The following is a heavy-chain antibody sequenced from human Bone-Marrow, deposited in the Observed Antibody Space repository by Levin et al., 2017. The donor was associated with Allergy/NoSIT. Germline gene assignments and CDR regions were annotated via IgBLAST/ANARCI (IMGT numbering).Heavy chain of an antibody. Sequence: ASVKVSCKASGYTFTGYYMHWVRQAPGQGLEWMGRINPNSGGTNYAQKFQGRVTMTRDTSISTAYMELSRLRSDDTAVYYCARDYCGGDCHPDYWGQGTLVTVSS. V-gene: IGHV1-2*06. J-gene: IGHJ4*02. CDR2: INPNSGGT. CDR3: ARDYCGGDCHPDY. CDR1: GYTFTGYY. D-gene: IGHD2-21*02.